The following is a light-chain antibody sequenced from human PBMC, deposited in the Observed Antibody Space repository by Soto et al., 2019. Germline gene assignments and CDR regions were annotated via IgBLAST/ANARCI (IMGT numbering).Light chain of an antibody. CDR1: QSISSR. Sequence: DIQMTQSPSTLSASVGDRVTITCRASQSISSRLAWYQQKPGKAPKLLIYKASSLESGVPSRFSGSGPGTEFTLTISSLQPDDSATYYCQQYNSYWTFGQGTKVDIK. J-gene: IGKJ1*01. V-gene: IGKV1-5*03. CDR3: QQYNSYWT. CDR2: KAS.